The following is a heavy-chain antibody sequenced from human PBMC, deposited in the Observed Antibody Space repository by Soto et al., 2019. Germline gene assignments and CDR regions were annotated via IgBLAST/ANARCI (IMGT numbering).Heavy chain of an antibody. V-gene: IGHV4-4*07. D-gene: IGHD6-13*01. CDR1: GASMNSYY. CDR3: VTYQGVAAGDIPWFDP. Sequence: PAESLTLTCTVSGASMNSYYLSWIRQPAGKGLEWIGHIHGSGSTNYNPSLKSRIAMSVDTSKNQFSLRQMSLTAPKTAAYYCVTYQGVAAGDIPWFDPWGQGSLVTVSS. J-gene: IGHJ5*02. CDR2: IHGSGST.